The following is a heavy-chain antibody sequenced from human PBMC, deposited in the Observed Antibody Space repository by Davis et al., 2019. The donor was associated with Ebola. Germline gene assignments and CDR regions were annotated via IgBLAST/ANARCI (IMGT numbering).Heavy chain of an antibody. J-gene: IGHJ3*02. Sequence: PGGSLRLSCAASGFTFSSYSMNWVRQAPGKGLEWVSSISGSSSYIYYADSVKGRFTISRDNAKNSLYLQMNSLRAEDTAVYYCARGSHVVVAASDAFDIWGQGTMVTVSS. D-gene: IGHD2-15*01. CDR3: ARGSHVVVAASDAFDI. CDR1: GFTFSSYS. V-gene: IGHV3-21*01. CDR2: ISGSSSYI.